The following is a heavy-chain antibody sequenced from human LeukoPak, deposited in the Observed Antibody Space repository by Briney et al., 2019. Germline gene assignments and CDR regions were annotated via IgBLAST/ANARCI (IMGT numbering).Heavy chain of an antibody. Sequence: SETLSLACAVYGGSFSGYYWSWIRQPPGKGLEWIGEINHSGSTNYNPSLKSRVTISVDTSKNQFSLKLSSVTAADTAVYYCARLYIAVAGSYYFDYWGQGTLVTVSS. J-gene: IGHJ4*02. CDR2: INHSGST. D-gene: IGHD6-19*01. V-gene: IGHV4-34*01. CDR1: GGSFSGYY. CDR3: ARLYIAVAGSYYFDY.